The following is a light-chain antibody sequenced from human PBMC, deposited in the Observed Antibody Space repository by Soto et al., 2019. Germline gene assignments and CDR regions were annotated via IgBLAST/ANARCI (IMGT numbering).Light chain of an antibody. V-gene: IGKV3-20*01. CDR2: DIS. CDR3: QQYGSSPYT. Sequence: EIVMTQSPATLSVSPGERATLSCRASQSVSSNLAWYQQKPGQAPSLLIYDISARATGIPDRFSGSGSGTDFTLTISRLEPEDFAVYYCQQYGSSPYTFGQGTRLEIK. CDR1: QSVSSN. J-gene: IGKJ5*01.